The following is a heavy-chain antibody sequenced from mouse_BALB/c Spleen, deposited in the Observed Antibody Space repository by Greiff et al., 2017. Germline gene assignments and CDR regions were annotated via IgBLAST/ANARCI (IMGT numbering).Heavy chain of an antibody. CDR1: GYAFSSYW. D-gene: IGHD2-10*02. CDR3: ARGYGSYGCDG. V-gene: IGHV1-80*01. Sequence: QVQLQQSGAELVRPGSSVKISCKASGYAFSSYWMNWVKQRPGQGLEWIGQIYPGDGDTNYNGKFKGKATLTADKSSSTAYMQRSSLTSEDSAVYVCARGYGSYGCDGWGAGTTVTVAA. J-gene: IGHJ1*01. CDR2: IYPGDGDT.